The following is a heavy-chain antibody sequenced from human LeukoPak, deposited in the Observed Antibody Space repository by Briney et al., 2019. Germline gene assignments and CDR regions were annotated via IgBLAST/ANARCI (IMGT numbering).Heavy chain of an antibody. J-gene: IGHJ4*02. CDR3: ARVYYYDSSGLDY. CDR1: GYTFTSYG. CDR2: ISAYNGNT. Sequence: ASVKVSCKASGYTFTSYGNSWVRQAPGQAIERKGLISAYNGNTNYAQNIHGSVTMTTDTSKSTAYMALRSLRSDDTAVYYCARVYYYDSSGLDYWGQGTLVTVSS. V-gene: IGHV1-18*01. D-gene: IGHD3-22*01.